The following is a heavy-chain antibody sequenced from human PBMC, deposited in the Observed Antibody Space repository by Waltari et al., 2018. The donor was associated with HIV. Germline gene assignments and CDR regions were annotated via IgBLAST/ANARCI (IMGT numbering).Heavy chain of an antibody. CDR1: GYSFTSYG. CDR2: IIMYKVNT. D-gene: IGHD1-1*01. J-gene: IGHJ5*02. Sequence: QAHLVQSGAEVKKPGASVKVSCKASGYSFTSYGLSWVRQAPGQGLEWMGWIIMYKVNTNQAQQLHCRVTRPATRSPSKSYMDRMSPRSDDTAVYYWARDEVPTSETTLPYHWSDTSGQGTLVTVSS. V-gene: IGHV1-18*01. CDR3: ARDEVPTSETTLPYHWSDT.